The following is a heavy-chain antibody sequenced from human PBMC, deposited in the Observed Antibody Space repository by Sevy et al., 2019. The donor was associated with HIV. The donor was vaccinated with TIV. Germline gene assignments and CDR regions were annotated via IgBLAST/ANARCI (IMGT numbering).Heavy chain of an antibody. D-gene: IGHD3-22*01. CDR3: ATTREYYEDSSGYLDF. J-gene: IGHJ4*02. CDR1: GKTLSELS. CDR2: FDPEDGET. V-gene: IGHV1-24*01. Sequence: ASVKVSCKVSGKTLSELSMHWVRQAPGKGLEWMGRFDPEDGETIYAQKFQGRVTQTEDTSTDTAYMELRSLKSEDTAVYYCATTREYYEDSSGYLDFWGQGTLVTVSS.